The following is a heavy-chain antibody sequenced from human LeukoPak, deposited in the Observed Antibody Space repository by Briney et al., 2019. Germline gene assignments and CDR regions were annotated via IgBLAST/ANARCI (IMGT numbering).Heavy chain of an antibody. D-gene: IGHD4-23*01. J-gene: IGHJ6*03. V-gene: IGHV3-21*06. CDR2: ISSSSSYI. Sequence: GGSLRLSCAASGFTFSGYSMNWVRQAPGKGLEWVSSISSSSSYIYYADSVKGRFTISRDNPRNSLFLQMDSLRAEDTAVYYCASKSGGTSAGYYYMDVWGKGTTVTISS. CDR3: ASKSGGTSAGYYYMDV. CDR1: GFTFSGYS.